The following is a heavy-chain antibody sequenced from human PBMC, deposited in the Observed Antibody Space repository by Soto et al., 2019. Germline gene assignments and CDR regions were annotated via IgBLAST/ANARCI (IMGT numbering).Heavy chain of an antibody. J-gene: IGHJ6*02. Sequence: QVQLVQSGAEVKKPGASVKVSCKSSGYTFTSYAVHWVRQAPGQRLEWMAWINAGNGNTKYSQKFQGRVTITRDTSASTAYLELSSLRSEDTAVYFCARSVVAVIAFGYQYYGMDAWGQGTTVTVS. CDR1: GYTFTSYA. D-gene: IGHD2-21*01. CDR3: ARSVVAVIAFGYQYYGMDA. CDR2: INAGNGNT. V-gene: IGHV1-3*01.